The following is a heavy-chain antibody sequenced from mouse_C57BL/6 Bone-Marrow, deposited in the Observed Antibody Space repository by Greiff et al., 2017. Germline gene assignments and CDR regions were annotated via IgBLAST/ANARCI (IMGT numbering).Heavy chain of an antibody. Sequence: QVQLQQPGAELVKPGASVKMSCKASGYTFTSYWITWVKQGPGQGLDWIGDIYPTSGRTNYNEKFKSKAILTVDTSSNTAYMQLSSRTSEDSAVFYCARSGPLGRSFDYWGQGTTLTVSS. J-gene: IGHJ2*01. CDR1: GYTFTSYW. CDR3: ARSGPLGRSFDY. CDR2: IYPTSGRT. D-gene: IGHD4-1*01. V-gene: IGHV1-55*01.